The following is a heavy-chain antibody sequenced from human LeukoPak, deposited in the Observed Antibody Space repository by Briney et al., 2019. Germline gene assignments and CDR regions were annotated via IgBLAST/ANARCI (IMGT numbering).Heavy chain of an antibody. J-gene: IGHJ4*02. D-gene: IGHD3-22*01. CDR2: IYPGDSDT. Sequence: GESLKISCKGSGYSFTSYWIGWVRQMPGKGLEWMGIIYPGDSDTRYSPSFQGQVTISADKSISTAYLQWSSLRASDTAMYFCVRRWFDSSGYSRHFDFWGQGTLVTVPS. CDR3: VRRWFDSSGYSRHFDF. V-gene: IGHV5-51*01. CDR1: GYSFTSYW.